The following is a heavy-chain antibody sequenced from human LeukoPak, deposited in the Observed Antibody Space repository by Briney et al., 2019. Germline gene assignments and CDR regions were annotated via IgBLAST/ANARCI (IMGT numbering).Heavy chain of an antibody. CDR1: GGSISSYY. CDR2: IYTGGST. J-gene: IGHJ4*02. Sequence: SETLSLTCTVSGGSISSYYWSWIRQPAGKGLEWIGRIYTGGSTYYNPSLMGRVTISADKSKNQFSLKLSSVTAADTAVYYCARVGVGATTFDYWGQGTLVTVSS. D-gene: IGHD1-26*01. V-gene: IGHV4-4*07. CDR3: ARVGVGATTFDY.